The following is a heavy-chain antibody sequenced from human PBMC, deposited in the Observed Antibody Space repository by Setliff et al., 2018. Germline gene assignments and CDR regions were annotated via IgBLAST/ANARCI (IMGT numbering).Heavy chain of an antibody. CDR3: ARGYCNTTTCSTSPQYYYLDV. CDR1: GYSFTNYD. CDR2: INTNSGTI. Sequence: ASVKVSCKASGYSFTNYDINWVRQVTGQGLEWLGWINTNSGTIGRAQKFQDRVTMTRDPSITTAYMELSSLRSDDSAVYYCARGYCNTTTCSTSPQYYYLDVWDKGTTVTVSS. V-gene: IGHV1-8*02. J-gene: IGHJ6*03. D-gene: IGHD2-2*02.